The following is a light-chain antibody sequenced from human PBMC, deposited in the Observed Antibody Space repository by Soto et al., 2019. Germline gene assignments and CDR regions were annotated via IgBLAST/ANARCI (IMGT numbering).Light chain of an antibody. CDR2: DAS. CDR3: QQYANWPKT. J-gene: IGKJ1*01. Sequence: DIQMTQSPSTLSASVGDRVTITCRASQSISSWLAWYQQKPGKAPKLLIYDASSLESGVPSRFSGSGSGTEFTLTISSLQSADIAVYFCQQYANWPKTFGQGTKVDIK. V-gene: IGKV1-5*01. CDR1: QSISSW.